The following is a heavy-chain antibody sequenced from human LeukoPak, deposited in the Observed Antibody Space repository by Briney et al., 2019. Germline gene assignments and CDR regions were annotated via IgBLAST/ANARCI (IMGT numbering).Heavy chain of an antibody. CDR3: VRDLGGRSGH. CDR2: INEDGSTT. CDR1: GFTISSNW. D-gene: IGHD1-26*01. V-gene: IGHV3-74*01. J-gene: IGHJ4*02. Sequence: GGSLRVSCAASGFTISSNWMHWVRQAPGKGLVWVSRINEDGSTTNYADSVKGRFTISRDNAKNTLYLQMNSLRAEDTAVYYCVRDLGGRSGHWGQGTLVTVSS.